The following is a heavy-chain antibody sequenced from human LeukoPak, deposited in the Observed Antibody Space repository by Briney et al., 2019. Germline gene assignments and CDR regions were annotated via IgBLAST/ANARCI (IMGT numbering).Heavy chain of an antibody. CDR3: AREGPGAVRGVISWFDP. J-gene: IGHJ5*02. D-gene: IGHD3-10*01. V-gene: IGHV4-59*01. CDR1: GVTISSYN. CDR2: IYYSGST. Sequence: SETLSLTCTVSGVTISSYNWSWLRQAPGKGLEWVGYIYYSGSTNYNTSLKSGRTITEETTKNQFSLKLSSVTAADTAVYYCAREGPGAVRGVISWFDPWGQGTLVTLSS.